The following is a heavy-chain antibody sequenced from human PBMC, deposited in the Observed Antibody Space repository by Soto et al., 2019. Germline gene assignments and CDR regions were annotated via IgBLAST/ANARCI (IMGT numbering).Heavy chain of an antibody. Sequence: ASVKVSCQASGYTFTSYGISWVRQAPEQGLEWMGWISAYNGNTNYPQKFQGRVTMTTDISTSTAYMELRSLRSDDTAVYYCARQKYYYDTSGYFMPDYWGQGTQVTVSS. V-gene: IGHV1-18*04. CDR2: ISAYNGNT. CDR1: GYTFTSYG. D-gene: IGHD3-22*01. CDR3: ARQKYYYDTSGYFMPDY. J-gene: IGHJ4*02.